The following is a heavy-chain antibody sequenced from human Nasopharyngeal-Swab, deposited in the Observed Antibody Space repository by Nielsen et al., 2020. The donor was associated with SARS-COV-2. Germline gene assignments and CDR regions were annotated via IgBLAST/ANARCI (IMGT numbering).Heavy chain of an antibody. CDR2: IYSGGST. D-gene: IGHD4-23*01. V-gene: IGHV3-53*01. J-gene: IGHJ4*02. CDR1: GFTVSSNY. Sequence: GSLKISCAASGFTVSSNYMSWVRQAPGKGLEWVSVIYSGGSTYYADSVKGRFTISRDNSKNTLYLQMNSLRAEDTAVYYCARNIDYGGNPDVYDFDYWGQGTLVTVSS. CDR3: ARNIDYGGNPDVYDFDY.